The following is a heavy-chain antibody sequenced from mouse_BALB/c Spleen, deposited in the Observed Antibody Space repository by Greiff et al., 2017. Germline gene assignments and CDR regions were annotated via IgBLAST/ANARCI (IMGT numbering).Heavy chain of an antibody. CDR1: GFNIKDTY. CDR3: ARSEGSWYFDV. Sequence: EVQLQQSGAELVKPGASVKLSCTASGFNIKDTYMHWVKQRPEQGLEWIGRIDPANGNTKYDPKFQGKATITADTSSNTAYLQLSSLTSEDTAVYYCARSEGSWYFDVWGAGTTVTVSS. V-gene: IGHV14-3*02. CDR2: IDPANGNT. J-gene: IGHJ1*01.